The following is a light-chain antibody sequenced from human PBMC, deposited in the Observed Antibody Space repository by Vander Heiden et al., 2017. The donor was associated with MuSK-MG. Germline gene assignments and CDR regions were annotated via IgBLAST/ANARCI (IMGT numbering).Light chain of an antibody. CDR1: RSLLERNGYNY. Sequence: VLTQSPLSLPVTPGEPPSISCRSSRSLLERNGYNYLDWYVQKSGLSPQLLIYLGSNRASGVPDRFSGSGSGTDFTLKISRVEAEDVGVYYCMQAKQTPITFGQGTRLEIK. V-gene: IGKV2-28*01. CDR2: LGS. J-gene: IGKJ5*01. CDR3: MQAKQTPIT.